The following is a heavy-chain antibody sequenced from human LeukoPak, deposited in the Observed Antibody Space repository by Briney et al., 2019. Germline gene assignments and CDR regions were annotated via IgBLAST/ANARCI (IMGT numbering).Heavy chain of an antibody. CDR3: ASHSASWFIRSRLDY. CDR2: IKQDGSEK. J-gene: IGHJ4*02. D-gene: IGHD3-9*01. V-gene: IGHV3-7*03. CDR1: GFTFSSYW. Sequence: GGSLRLSCAASGFTFSSYWMSWVRQAPGKGLEWVANIKQDGSEKYYVDSVKGRFTISRDNSKNTLYLQMNSLRAEDTAVYYCASHSASWFIRSRLDYWGQGTLVTVSS.